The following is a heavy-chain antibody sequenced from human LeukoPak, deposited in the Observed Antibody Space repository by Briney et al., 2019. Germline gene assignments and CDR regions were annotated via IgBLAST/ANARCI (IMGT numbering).Heavy chain of an antibody. CDR3: ARRQYCGGDCYHGGFDY. D-gene: IGHD2-21*02. CDR1: GGSISSRNYY. J-gene: IGHJ4*02. V-gene: IGHV4-39*01. CDR2: IYYSGCT. Sequence: SETLSLTCSVSGGSISSRNYYWGWIRQPPGKGLEWIGSIYYSGCTYYNPSLKSRVTISVDTSKNQFSLKLSSVTAADTAVYYCARRQYCGGDCYHGGFDYWGQGTLVTVSS.